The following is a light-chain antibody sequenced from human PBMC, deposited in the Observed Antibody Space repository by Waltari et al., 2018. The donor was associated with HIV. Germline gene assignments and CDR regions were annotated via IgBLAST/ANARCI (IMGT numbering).Light chain of an antibody. Sequence: QSVLTQPPSVCGAPGQRVTISCPGRRSNIGAGYVVPWYQQLPGTAPKLLIYGINNRPSGVPDRFSGSKTGTSASLAITGLQAEDEADYYCQSYDSSAVVFGGGTKLTVL. V-gene: IGLV1-40*01. J-gene: IGLJ2*01. CDR3: QSYDSSAVV. CDR2: GIN. CDR1: RSNIGAGYV.